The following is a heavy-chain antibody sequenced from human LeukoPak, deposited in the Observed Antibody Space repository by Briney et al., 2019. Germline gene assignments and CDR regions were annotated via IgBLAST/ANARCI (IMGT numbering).Heavy chain of an antibody. Sequence: ASVKVSCKASGGTFSSNAISWVRQAPGQGLEWMGRIIPIFGTANYAQKFQGRVTITMDESTSTAYMELSSLRSEDTAVYYCARWGGYYYDSSGYFDYWGQGTLVTVSS. CDR3: ARWGGYYYDSSGYFDY. CDR2: IIPIFGTA. CDR1: GGTFSSNA. J-gene: IGHJ4*02. V-gene: IGHV1-69*05. D-gene: IGHD3-22*01.